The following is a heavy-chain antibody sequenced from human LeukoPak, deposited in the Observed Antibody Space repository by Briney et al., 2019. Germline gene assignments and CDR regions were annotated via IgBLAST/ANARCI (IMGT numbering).Heavy chain of an antibody. CDR3: AKGYDFWSGGIDY. V-gene: IGHV3-23*01. D-gene: IGHD3-3*01. CDR2: ISGSGGST. J-gene: IGHJ4*02. CDR1: EFTFSGYA. Sequence: PGGSLRLSCAASEFTFSGYAMTWVRQAPGKGLQWVSGISGSGGSTYYADSVKGRFTISRDNSKNKLYLQMNSLRAEDTAVYYCAKGYDFWSGGIDYWGQGTLVTVSS.